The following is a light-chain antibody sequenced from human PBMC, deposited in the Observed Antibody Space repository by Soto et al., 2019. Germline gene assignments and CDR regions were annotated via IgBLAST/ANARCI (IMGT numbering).Light chain of an antibody. CDR3: QQYNSHWT. CDR2: QAS. CDR1: QGISNR. J-gene: IGKJ1*01. Sequence: DVQMTQSPSTLSASVGDRVTITCRASQGISNRLACYQQKPGKAPTLLIYQASSLQSGVPSRFGGSGSGTEFTLVLSGLQPDDFATYYCQQYNSHWTFGQPTKLQFK. V-gene: IGKV1-5*03.